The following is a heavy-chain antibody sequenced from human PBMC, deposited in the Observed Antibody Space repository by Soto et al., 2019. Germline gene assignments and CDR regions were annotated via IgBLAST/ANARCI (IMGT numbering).Heavy chain of an antibody. CDR1: GFTFSSYS. CDR3: ARDFEQRWLVGDAFDI. Sequence: GESLKISCAASGFTFSSYSMNWVRQAPGKGLEWVSYISSSSSTIYCADFVKGRFTISRDNAKESLYLQMNGLTTEETAGYYCARDFEQRWLVGDAFDIWGQGTMVTFSS. D-gene: IGHD6-19*01. CDR2: ISSSSSTI. J-gene: IGHJ3*02. V-gene: IGHV3-48*01.